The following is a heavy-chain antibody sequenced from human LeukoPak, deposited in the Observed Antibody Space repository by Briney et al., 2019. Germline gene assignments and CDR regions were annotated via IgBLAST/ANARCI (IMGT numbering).Heavy chain of an antibody. CDR1: GGSIYSGGYY. V-gene: IGHV4-31*03. CDR2: IYYSGST. CDR3: ARQYYYDSSGYFDY. D-gene: IGHD3-22*01. J-gene: IGHJ4*02. Sequence: SQTLSLTCTVSGGSIYSGGYYWSWIRQHPGKGLEWIGYIYYSGSTDYNPSLKSRVTISVDTSKNQFSLKLSSVTAADTAVHYCARQYYYDSSGYFDYWGQGTLVTVSS.